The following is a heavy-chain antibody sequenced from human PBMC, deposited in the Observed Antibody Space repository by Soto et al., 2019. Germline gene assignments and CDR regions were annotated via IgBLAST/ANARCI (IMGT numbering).Heavy chain of an antibody. V-gene: IGHV1-46*01. D-gene: IGHD6-13*01. CDR2: INPSGGST. Sequence: QVQLVQSGAEVKKPGASVKVSCKASGYTFTRYYMHWVRQAPGQGLEWMGIINPSGGSTSYAQKFQGRVXXTXDXXTSTVYMELSSLRSEDTAVYYCAREVGSSWHHLDYWGQGTLVTVSS. CDR1: GYTFTRYY. J-gene: IGHJ4*02. CDR3: AREVGSSWHHLDY.